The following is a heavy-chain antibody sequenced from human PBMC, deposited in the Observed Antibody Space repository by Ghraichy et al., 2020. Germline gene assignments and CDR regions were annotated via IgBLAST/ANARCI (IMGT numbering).Heavy chain of an antibody. CDR2: INRDGNEK. CDR3: ARISFSNYESGNLRRDAFDI. V-gene: IGHV3-7*03. CDR1: EFTFSTYW. J-gene: IGHJ3*02. D-gene: IGHD3-10*01. Sequence: GGSLRLSCAASEFTFSTYWMSWVRQAPGKGLEWVANINRDGNEKNYVDSMKGRVTISRDNANNSLYLQMNSLRAEDTAMYYCARISFSNYESGNLRRDAFDIWGQGTLVTVSS.